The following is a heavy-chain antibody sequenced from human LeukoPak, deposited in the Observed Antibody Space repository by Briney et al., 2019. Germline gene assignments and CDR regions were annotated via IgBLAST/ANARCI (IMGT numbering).Heavy chain of an antibody. D-gene: IGHD5-12*01. V-gene: IGHV3-30-3*01. CDR3: ARGSSYGGYGFDY. J-gene: IGHJ4*02. Sequence: GRSLRLSCAASGFTFSSYAMHWVRQAPGKGLEWVAVISYDGSNKYYADAVKGRFTISRDNSKNTLYLQMNSLRTEDTAAYYCARGSSYGGYGFDYWGQGTLVTVSS. CDR1: GFTFSSYA. CDR2: ISYDGSNK.